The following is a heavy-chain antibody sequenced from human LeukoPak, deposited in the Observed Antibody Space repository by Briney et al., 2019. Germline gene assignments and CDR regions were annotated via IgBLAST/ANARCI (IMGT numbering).Heavy chain of an antibody. CDR3: VREVTSGSFDY. CDR1: GFTLSSYA. J-gene: IGHJ4*02. V-gene: IGHV3-30*04. CDR2: ISDDGSNG. D-gene: IGHD1-26*01. Sequence: GGSLRLSCEASGFTLSSYAMHWVRQAPGRGLEWVTVISDDGSNGYYAGSVKGRFTISRDNSQNTLHVQMSSLRPEDTAVYYCVREVTSGSFDYWGQGTLVTVSS.